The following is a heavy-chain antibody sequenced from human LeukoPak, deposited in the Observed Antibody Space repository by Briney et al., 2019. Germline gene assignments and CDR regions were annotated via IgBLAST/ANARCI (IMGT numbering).Heavy chain of an antibody. CDR3: ARDTRSTPLDY. CDR2: IYYSGST. J-gene: IGHJ4*02. V-gene: IGHV4-34*01. D-gene: IGHD1-26*01. CDR1: GGSFSGYY. Sequence: SETLSLTCAVYGGSFSGYYWSWIRQPPGKGLEWIGSIYYSGSTYYNPSLKSRVTISVDTSKNQFSLKLSSVTAADTAVYYCARDTRSTPLDYWGQGTLVTVSS.